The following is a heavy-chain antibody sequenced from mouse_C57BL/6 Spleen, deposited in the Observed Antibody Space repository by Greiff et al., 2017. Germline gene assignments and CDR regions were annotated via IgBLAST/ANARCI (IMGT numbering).Heavy chain of an antibody. J-gene: IGHJ2*01. CDR2: IYPRSGNT. CDR1: GYTFTSYG. Sequence: VKLQESGAELARPGASVKLSCKASGYTFTSYGISWVKQRTGQGLEWIGEIYPRSGNTYYNEKFKGKATLTADKSSSTAYMELRSLTSEDSAVYFCARRGHGSSYDYWGQGTTLTVSS. V-gene: IGHV1-81*01. CDR3: ARRGHGSSYDY. D-gene: IGHD1-1*01.